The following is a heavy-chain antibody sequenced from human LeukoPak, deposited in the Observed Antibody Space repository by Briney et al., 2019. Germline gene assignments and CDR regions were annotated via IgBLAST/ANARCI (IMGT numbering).Heavy chain of an antibody. CDR1: GFTFSSYW. J-gene: IGHJ6*04. CDR3: ARMPRGPDV. Sequence: GGSLRLSCAASGFTFSSYWMVWVRQAPGKGLEWVASIKQDGSEKYYVDSMKGRFTISRDNARNSLYLQMNSLRAEDTAVYYCARMPRGPDVWGKGTTVTVSS. V-gene: IGHV3-7*01. D-gene: IGHD2-2*01. CDR2: IKQDGSEK.